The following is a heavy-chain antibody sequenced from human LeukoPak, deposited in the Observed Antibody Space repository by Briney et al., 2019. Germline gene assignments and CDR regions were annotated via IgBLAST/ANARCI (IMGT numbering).Heavy chain of an antibody. CDR1: GLTFSSYE. V-gene: IGHV3-48*03. J-gene: IGHJ4*02. D-gene: IGHD6-19*01. Sequence: GGSLRLSCAASGLTFSSYEMNWVRQAPGKGLEWVSYISSSGSTIYYADSVKGRFTISRDNAKNSLYLQMNSLRAEDTAVYYCVRMAGTFDYWGQGTLVTVSS. CDR3: VRMAGTFDY. CDR2: ISSSGSTI.